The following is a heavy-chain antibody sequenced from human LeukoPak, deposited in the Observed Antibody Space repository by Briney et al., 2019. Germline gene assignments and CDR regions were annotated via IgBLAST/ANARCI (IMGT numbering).Heavy chain of an antibody. D-gene: IGHD6-19*01. CDR2: IYYSGST. V-gene: IGHV4-39*07. Sequence: PSETLSLTCTVSGGSISSSSYYWGWIRQPPGKGLEWIGSIYYSGSTYYNPPLKSRVTISVDTSKNQFSLKLSSVTAADTAVYYCARDGNSSGWSRGYFDYWGQGTLVTVSS. CDR1: GGSISSSSYY. CDR3: ARDGNSSGWSRGYFDY. J-gene: IGHJ4*02.